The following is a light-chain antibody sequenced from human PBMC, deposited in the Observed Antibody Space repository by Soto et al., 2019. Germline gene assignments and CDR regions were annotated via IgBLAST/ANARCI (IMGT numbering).Light chain of an antibody. CDR2: GAS. J-gene: IGKJ4*01. CDR1: QSTNNY. Sequence: EIVMTQSPATLSVSPAERATLSCRASQSTNNYLAWYQQKPGRAPRLLIDGASTRATGIPARFSGSGSGTEFTLTISSLQSEDFAVYYCQQYNSWPLTFGGGTKVEIK. CDR3: QQYNSWPLT. V-gene: IGKV3-15*01.